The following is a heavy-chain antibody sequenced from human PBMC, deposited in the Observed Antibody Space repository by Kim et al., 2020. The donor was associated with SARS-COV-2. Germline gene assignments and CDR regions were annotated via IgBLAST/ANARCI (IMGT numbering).Heavy chain of an antibody. CDR2: ISYDGSNK. J-gene: IGHJ6*02. CDR1: GFTFSSYG. V-gene: IGHV3-30*18. CDR3: AKDQLVAAGNYYYYGMDV. D-gene: IGHD6-13*01. Sequence: GGSLRLSCAASGFTFSSYGMHWVRQAPGKGLVWVAVISYDGSNKYYADSVKGRFTISRDNSKNTLYLQMNSLRAEDTAVYYCAKDQLVAAGNYYYYGMDVWGQGTTVTVS.